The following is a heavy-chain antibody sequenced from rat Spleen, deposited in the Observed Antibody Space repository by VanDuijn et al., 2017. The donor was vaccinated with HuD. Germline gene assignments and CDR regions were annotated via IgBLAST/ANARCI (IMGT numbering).Heavy chain of an antibody. J-gene: IGHJ3*01. CDR1: GFTFNNYW. D-gene: IGHD1-11*01. Sequence: EVQLVETGGGLVQPGRSLKLSCIASGFTFNNYWMTWIRQAPTKGLEWVTTISYDGHSAYYRGSVKGRFTCSRDNAEGTLYLQMDSLRSDDTATYYCARALYGGSSELGWFAYWGQGTLVTVSS. CDR3: ARALYGGSSELGWFAY. V-gene: IGHV5-29*01. CDR2: ISYDGHSA.